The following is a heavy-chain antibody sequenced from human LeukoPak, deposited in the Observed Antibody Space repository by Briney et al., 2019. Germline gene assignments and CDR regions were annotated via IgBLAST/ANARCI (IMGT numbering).Heavy chain of an antibody. D-gene: IGHD5-18*01. CDR3: AMVDGIGKQPRAYYFDT. J-gene: IGHJ4*02. CDR1: GFSFTNHA. Sequence: GGSLRLSCAASGFSFTNHAMSWVRQAPGKGLEWVSTTGIHSVHTLCAEAVKGRFTLSRDNSKNTLDLQMNNLRVDDTAIYYCAMVDGIGKQPRAYYFDTWGRGTLVTASS. V-gene: IGHV3-23*01. CDR2: TGIHSVHT.